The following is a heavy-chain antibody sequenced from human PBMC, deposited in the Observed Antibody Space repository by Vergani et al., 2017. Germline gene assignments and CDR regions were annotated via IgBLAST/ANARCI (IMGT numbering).Heavy chain of an antibody. D-gene: IGHD2-2*01. V-gene: IGHV3-23*01. Sequence: EVQLLESGGGLVQPGGSLRLSCEASGFSFPGYAMSWVRQSPGRGLEWIGSIYYFGSPYYNPSFESRASVSIDVSKNQFSLTLNSVTAADTAVYFCVSHCSSTSCYLGVVASWGHGTPVIVSS. J-gene: IGHJ5*01. CDR1: GFSFPGYA. CDR2: SIYYFGSP. CDR3: VSHCSSTSCYLGVVAS.